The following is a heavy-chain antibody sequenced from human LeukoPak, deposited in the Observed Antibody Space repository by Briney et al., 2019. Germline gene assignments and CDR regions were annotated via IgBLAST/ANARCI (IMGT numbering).Heavy chain of an antibody. Sequence: PGGSLRLSCAASGFTLSSYWMSWVRQAPGKGLEWVANIKQDGSEKYYVDSVKGRFTISRDNAKNSLYLQMNSLRAEDTAVYYCARYPLPSIVGATRSSYYYYGMDVWGQGTTVTVSS. CDR2: IKQDGSEK. CDR1: GFTLSSYW. V-gene: IGHV3-7*01. CDR3: ARYPLPSIVGATRSSYYYYGMDV. J-gene: IGHJ6*02. D-gene: IGHD1-26*01.